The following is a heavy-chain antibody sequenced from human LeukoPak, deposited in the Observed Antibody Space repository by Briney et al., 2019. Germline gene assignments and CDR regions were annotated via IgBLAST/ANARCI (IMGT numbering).Heavy chain of an antibody. CDR3: ARDGPRSITMVRGRGRYFDL. Sequence: SETLSLTCAVSGGSIGSYNWWSWVRQPPGKGLEWIGEIYHSGSTNYNPSLKSRVSISVDTSKNQFSLKLSSVTAADTAVYYRARDGPRSITMVRGRGRYFDLWGRGTLVTVSS. CDR1: GGSIGSYNW. V-gene: IGHV4-4*02. D-gene: IGHD3-10*01. CDR2: IYHSGST. J-gene: IGHJ2*01.